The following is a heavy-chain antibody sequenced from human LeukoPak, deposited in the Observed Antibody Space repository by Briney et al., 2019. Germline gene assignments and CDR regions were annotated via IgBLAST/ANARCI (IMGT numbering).Heavy chain of an antibody. CDR2: IIPMFGIA. V-gene: IGHV1-69*04. D-gene: IGHD3-9*01. J-gene: IGHJ6*02. CDR3: ARDLDILTGYYPYYYYGMDV. CDR1: GGTFSSYA. Sequence: ASVKVSCKASGGTFSSYAISWVRQAPGQGLEWMGRIIPMFGIANYAQKFQGRVTITADKSTSTAYMELSSLRSEDTAVYYCARDLDILTGYYPYYYYGMDVWGQGTTVTVSS.